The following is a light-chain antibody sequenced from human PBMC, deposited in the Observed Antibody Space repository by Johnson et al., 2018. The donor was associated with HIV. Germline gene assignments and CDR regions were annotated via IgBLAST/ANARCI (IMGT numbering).Light chain of an antibody. CDR1: SSNIGNNY. V-gene: IGLV1-51*01. Sequence: QSILTQPPSVSAAPGQKVTISCSGSSSNIGNNYVSWYQQLPGTAPKLLIYDNNKRPSGIPDRFSGSKSGTSATLALTGLQAGDEADYYCGTWDSSLGAYDFGPGTKVTVL. J-gene: IGLJ1*01. CDR3: GTWDSSLGAYD. CDR2: DNN.